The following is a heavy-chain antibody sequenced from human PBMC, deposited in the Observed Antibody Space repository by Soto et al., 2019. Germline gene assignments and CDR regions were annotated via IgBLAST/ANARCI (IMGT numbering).Heavy chain of an antibody. D-gene: IGHD2-15*01. CDR1: GYTFTSYG. V-gene: IGHV1-18*01. Sequence: QVQLVQSGAEVKKPGASVKVSCKASGYTFTSYGISWVRQAPGQGLEWMGWISAYNGNTNYAQKLQGRVTMTTDTSTSTAYMELRSLRSDDTAVYYCARDPGPHYCSGGSCYSHWFDPWGQGTLVTVSS. CDR3: ARDPGPHYCSGGSCYSHWFDP. CDR2: ISAYNGNT. J-gene: IGHJ5*02.